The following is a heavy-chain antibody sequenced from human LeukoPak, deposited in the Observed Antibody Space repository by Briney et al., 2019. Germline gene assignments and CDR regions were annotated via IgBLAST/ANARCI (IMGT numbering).Heavy chain of an antibody. CDR2: INHRGST. V-gene: IGHV4-34*01. CDR1: GASFTGYY. Sequence: SQTLSLTCAVYGASFTGYYWSSIRHPPGNGLEWIGEINHRGSTNYYPSLKGRVMISVDTSKSQFSLKLSSVTAGDTAVYYCARFRSSNWFDPWGEGTLVTVSS. J-gene: IGHJ5*02. CDR3: ARFRSSNWFDP. D-gene: IGHD3-10*01.